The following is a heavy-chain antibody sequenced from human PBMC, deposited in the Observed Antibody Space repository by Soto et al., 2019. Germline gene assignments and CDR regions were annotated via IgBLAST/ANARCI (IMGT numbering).Heavy chain of an antibody. Sequence: SETLSLTCDVYGGAFSGYFWNWIRQSPGKGLEWIGKVNHNGRNNYNPSLKSRVTISLDMSKKQISLKLTSVTAADTAVYYCARGGSSDWQVAFDFWGQGTMVTVSS. D-gene: IGHD6-19*01. CDR2: VNHNGRN. V-gene: IGHV4-34*01. CDR1: GGAFSGYF. J-gene: IGHJ3*01. CDR3: ARGGSSDWQVAFDF.